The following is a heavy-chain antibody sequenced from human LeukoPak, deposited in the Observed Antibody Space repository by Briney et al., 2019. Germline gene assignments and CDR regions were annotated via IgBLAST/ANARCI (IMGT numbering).Heavy chain of an antibody. CDR3: ARKDSVSRGLYYYYYGMDV. V-gene: IGHV1-46*01. Sequence: ASVKVSCKASGYTFTSYYMHWVRQAPGQGLEWMGIINPSGGSTSYAQKFQCRVTMTRDTSTSTVYMELSSLRSEDTAVYYCARKDSVSRGLYYYYYGMDVWGQGTTVTVSS. D-gene: IGHD3-10*01. CDR1: GYTFTSYY. J-gene: IGHJ6*02. CDR2: INPSGGST.